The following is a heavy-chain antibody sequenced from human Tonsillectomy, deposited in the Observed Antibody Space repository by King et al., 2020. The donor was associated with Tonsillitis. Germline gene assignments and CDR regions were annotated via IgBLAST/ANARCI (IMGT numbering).Heavy chain of an antibody. V-gene: IGHV1-46*01. J-gene: IGHJ6*03. CDR3: AGTNTVENFDNLTGYWEQKYYYYMDV. Sequence: VQLVESGAEVKKPGASVKVSCKASGYTFTRYYMHWVRQAPGQGLEWMGIINPSGGSSTYAQKFQGRVTMTRDTSTSTVYMELSSLRSEDTAVYYCAGTNTVENFDNLTGYWEQKYYYYMDVWGKGTTVTVSS. D-gene: IGHD3-9*01. CDR2: INPSGGSS. CDR1: GYTFTRYY.